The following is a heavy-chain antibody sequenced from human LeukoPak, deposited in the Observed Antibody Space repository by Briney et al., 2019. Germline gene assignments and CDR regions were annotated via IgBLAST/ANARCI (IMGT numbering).Heavy chain of an antibody. CDR1: GVTFSNYV. J-gene: IGHJ4*02. CDR3: AKDGDGIQFFDY. Sequence: GGSLRLSCAASGVTFSNYVMSWVRQAPGKGLEWVSTITLSGDTTYNADSVRGRFTISRDNSKNTLYLQMNTLRAEDTAVYYCAKDGDGIQFFDYWGQGTLVPVSS. V-gene: IGHV3-23*01. D-gene: IGHD5-24*01. CDR2: ITLSGDTT.